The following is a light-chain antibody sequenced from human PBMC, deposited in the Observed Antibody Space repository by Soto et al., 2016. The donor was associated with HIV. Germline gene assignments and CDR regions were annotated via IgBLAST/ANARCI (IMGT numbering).Light chain of an antibody. V-gene: IGKV1D-8*01. J-gene: IGKJ2*01. CDR3: QQYYNFPYT. CDR2: AAS. Sequence: IQMTQSPSSLSASVGDRVTITCRATQGIRNSLAWYQQKPGKAPELLMYAASTLQSGVPSRFSGSGSGTDFTLTISCLQSEDFATYYCQQYYNFPYTFGQGTKLEIK. CDR1: QGIRNS.